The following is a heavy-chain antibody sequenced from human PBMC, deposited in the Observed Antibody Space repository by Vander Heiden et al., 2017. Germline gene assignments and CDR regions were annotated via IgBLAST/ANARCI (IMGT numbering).Heavy chain of an antibody. J-gene: IGHJ1*01. CDR3: ARDAPIYSYGSRYFQH. CDR1: GFTFSDYY. V-gene: IGHV3-11*01. CDR2: ISSSGSTI. D-gene: IGHD5-18*01. Sequence: QVQLVEAGGGLVKPGGSLILSCAASGFTFSDYYMSWIRQAPGKGLEWVSYISSSGSTIYYADSVKGRFTISRDNAKNSLYLQMNSLRAEDTAVYYCARDAPIYSYGSRYFQHWGQGTLVTVSS.